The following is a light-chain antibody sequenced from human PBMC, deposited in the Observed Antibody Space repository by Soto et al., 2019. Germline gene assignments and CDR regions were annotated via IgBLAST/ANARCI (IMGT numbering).Light chain of an antibody. J-gene: IGLJ3*02. CDR2: DTN. CDR1: TGAVTSGHY. Sequence: QAVVTQEPSLTVSPGGTVTLTCGSSTGAVTSGHYPHWFQQKPGHAPRTLIYDTNNKHSWTPARFSASLLGGKAALTLSGAQPEDEAEYYCLLSYNGARVFGRGTKLTVL. V-gene: IGLV7-46*01. CDR3: LLSYNGARV.